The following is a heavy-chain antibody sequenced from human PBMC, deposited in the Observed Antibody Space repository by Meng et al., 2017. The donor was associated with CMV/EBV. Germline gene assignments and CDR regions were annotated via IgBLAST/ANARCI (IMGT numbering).Heavy chain of an antibody. CDR3: VRDWAYSFDY. V-gene: IGHV3-30*02. Sequence: GESLKISCVASGFTFSSYGMHWVRQAPGKGLEWVAFIRYDGDNRYYADSVKGRFTISRDNAKNSLYLQMSSLRVEDTAVYYCVRDWAYSFDYWGQGALVTVSS. CDR1: GFTFSSYG. CDR2: IRYDGDNR. D-gene: IGHD2-21*01. J-gene: IGHJ4*02.